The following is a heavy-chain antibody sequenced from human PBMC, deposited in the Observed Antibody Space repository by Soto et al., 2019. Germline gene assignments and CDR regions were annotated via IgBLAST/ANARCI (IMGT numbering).Heavy chain of an antibody. CDR2: IFYSGNT. J-gene: IGHJ4*02. D-gene: IGHD2-15*01. CDR3: ARVVDASGPYFDS. Sequence: PSETLSLTCTVSGGSISSYYWIWIRQPPGKGLEWIWYIFYSGNTYYNPSLKSRIILSVDTSKNQFSLKLSSVTAADTAIYYCARVVDASGPYFDSWGQGTPVSVSS. CDR1: GGSISSYY. V-gene: IGHV4-59*12.